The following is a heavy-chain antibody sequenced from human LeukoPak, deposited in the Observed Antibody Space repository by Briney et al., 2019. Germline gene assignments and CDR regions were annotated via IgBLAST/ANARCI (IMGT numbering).Heavy chain of an antibody. Sequence: GGSLRLSCAASGFTVSSNYMSWVRQAPGKGLEWVSVIYSGGSTYYADSVKGRFTISRDNAKNSLYLQMNSLRAEDTAVYYCARDRERSSGSFDYWGQGTLVTVSS. D-gene: IGHD6-19*01. J-gene: IGHJ4*02. CDR3: ARDRERSSGSFDY. CDR1: GFTVSSNY. CDR2: IYSGGST. V-gene: IGHV3-66*01.